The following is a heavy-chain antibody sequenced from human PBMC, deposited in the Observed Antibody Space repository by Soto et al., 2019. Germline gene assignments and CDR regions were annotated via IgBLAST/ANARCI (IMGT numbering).Heavy chain of an antibody. Sequence: QITLKESGPTLVQPTQTLTLTCTFSGFSLSTSGVGVGWIRQPPGKALEWLALIYWDDDKRYSPSLKSRLTTTKHTSKNLVVPTMTNVDPADTATYYCAHRLQEYDILTGYYQVVFDYWGQGTLVTVSS. D-gene: IGHD3-9*01. CDR1: GFSLSTSGVG. J-gene: IGHJ4*02. CDR2: IYWDDDK. V-gene: IGHV2-5*02. CDR3: AHRLQEYDILTGYYQVVFDY.